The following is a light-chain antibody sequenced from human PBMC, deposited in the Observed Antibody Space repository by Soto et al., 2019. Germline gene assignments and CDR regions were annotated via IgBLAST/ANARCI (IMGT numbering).Light chain of an antibody. V-gene: IGKV3-15*01. CDR1: QSVSMN. J-gene: IGKJ2*01. CDR3: QQYEKGPPEYT. Sequence: EIVMTQSPATLSVSPGERATLSCRASQSVSMNLAWYQQKPGQAPRLLIYAASTRATGIPARFSGSGSGTEFTLTISSLQSEDFAVYYCQQYEKGPPEYTFGQGTRLEIK. CDR2: AAS.